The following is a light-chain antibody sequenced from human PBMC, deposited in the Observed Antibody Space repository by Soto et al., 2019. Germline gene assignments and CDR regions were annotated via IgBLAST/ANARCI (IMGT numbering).Light chain of an antibody. CDR1: QSVSSN. V-gene: IGKV3-15*01. J-gene: IGKJ1*01. CDR3: RQYNNWPPWT. CDR2: GAS. Sequence: EIVMTQSPATLSVSPGERATLSCRASQSVSSNLAWYQQKPGQAPRLLIYGASTRATGIPARFSGSGSGTEFTLTISSLQSEDFAVNYCRQYNNWPPWTFCQGTKVEIK.